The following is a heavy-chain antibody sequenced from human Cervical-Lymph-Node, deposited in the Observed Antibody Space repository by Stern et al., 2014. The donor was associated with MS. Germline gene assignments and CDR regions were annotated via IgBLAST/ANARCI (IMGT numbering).Heavy chain of an antibody. CDR1: GFSLSTSGMR. V-gene: IGHV2-70*04. CDR2: IDWDYDK. CDR3: ARSFYDYESAALGPFDY. Sequence: QVTLKESGPALVKPTQALTLTCTFSGFSLSTSGMRVSWIRQPPGKALEWLARIDWDYDKFYSTSLKTRLTISKDTSKNQVVFTMTNMDPVDTATYYCARSFYDYESAALGPFDYWGQGTLVTVSS. J-gene: IGHJ4*02. D-gene: IGHD3-22*01.